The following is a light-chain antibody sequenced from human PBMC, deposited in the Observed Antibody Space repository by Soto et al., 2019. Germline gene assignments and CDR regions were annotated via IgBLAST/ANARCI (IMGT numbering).Light chain of an antibody. Sequence: QSALTQPASVSGSHGQSITISCTGTSSDVGGYKYVSWYQQHPGKVPKLIIYEVTNRPSGVSDRFSGSKSGNTASLTISGLQAEDEADYYCSSYTSISLVVFGGGTKVTVL. CDR1: SSDVGGYKY. V-gene: IGLV2-14*01. CDR2: EVT. J-gene: IGLJ2*01. CDR3: SSYTSISLVV.